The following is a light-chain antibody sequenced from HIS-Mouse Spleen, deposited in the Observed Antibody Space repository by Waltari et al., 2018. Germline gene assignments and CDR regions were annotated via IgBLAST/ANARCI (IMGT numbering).Light chain of an antibody. Sequence: QSVLTPPPSASWTPGQRVTIPCSGSSSKLGSNYVSWYQQLPGQAPKLRIYRNNQRPSGVPDRFSGSKSGTSASLAISGLRSEDEADYYCAAWDDSLSGVFGGGTKLTVL. J-gene: IGLJ3*02. CDR1: SSKLGSNY. CDR2: RNN. V-gene: IGLV1-47*01. CDR3: AAWDDSLSGV.